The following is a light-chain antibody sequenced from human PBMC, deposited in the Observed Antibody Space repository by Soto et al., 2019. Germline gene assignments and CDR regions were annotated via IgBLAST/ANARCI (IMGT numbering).Light chain of an antibody. CDR1: SSDVGGYNY. Sequence: QSALTQPASVSGSPGQSITISCTGTSSDVGGYNYVSWYQQHPGKAPKLMIYDVSNRPSGVSNRFSGSKSGNTASLTISVLQAEDEADYYCSSYTSSSTLFGGGTKVTVL. V-gene: IGLV2-14*01. CDR2: DVS. CDR3: SSYTSSSTL. J-gene: IGLJ2*01.